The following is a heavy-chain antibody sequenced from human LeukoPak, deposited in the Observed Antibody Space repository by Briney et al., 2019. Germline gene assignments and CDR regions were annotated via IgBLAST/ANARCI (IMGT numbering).Heavy chain of an antibody. Sequence: GGSLRLSCAASGFTFSSYSMNWVRQAPGKGLEWVSYISSSSSTIYYADSVKGRFTISRDNAKNSLYLQMNSLRAEDTAVYYCASGSYDILTGYYYPPVSFDYWGQGTLVTVSS. V-gene: IGHV3-48*04. CDR1: GFTFSSYS. J-gene: IGHJ4*02. CDR2: ISSSSSTI. CDR3: ASGSYDILTGYYYPPVSFDY. D-gene: IGHD3-9*01.